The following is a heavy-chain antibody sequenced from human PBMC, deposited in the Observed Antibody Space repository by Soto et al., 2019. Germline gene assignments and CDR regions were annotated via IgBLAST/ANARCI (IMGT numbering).Heavy chain of an antibody. V-gene: IGHV4-31*03. D-gene: IGHD3-22*01. CDR1: GGSISSGGYY. CDR2: IYYSGST. Sequence: SETLSLTCTVSGGSISSGGYYWSWIRQHPGKGLEWIGYIYYSGSTYYNPSLKSRVTISVDTSKNQFSLKLSSVTAADTAVYYCARLGGYYQAFDSWGQGPLVTVSS. J-gene: IGHJ4*02. CDR3: ARLGGYYQAFDS.